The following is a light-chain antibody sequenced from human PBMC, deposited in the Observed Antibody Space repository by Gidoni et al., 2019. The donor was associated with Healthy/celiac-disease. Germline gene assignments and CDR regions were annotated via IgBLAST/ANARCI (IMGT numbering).Light chain of an antibody. CDR2: DDS. CDR3: QVWDSSSDHPVV. J-gene: IGLJ2*01. V-gene: IGLV3-21*03. Sequence: SYVLTQPPSVSVAPGKTARITCGGKNIGSKSVHWYQQKPGQAPGLVVYDDSDRPSGIPERFSGSNSGNTATLTISRVEAGDEADYYCQVWDSSSDHPVVFGGGTKLTVL. CDR1: NIGSKS.